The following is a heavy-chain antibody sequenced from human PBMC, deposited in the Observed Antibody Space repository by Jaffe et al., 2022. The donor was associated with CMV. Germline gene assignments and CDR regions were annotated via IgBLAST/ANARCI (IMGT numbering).Heavy chain of an antibody. D-gene: IGHD3-3*01. CDR1: GFTFSSYW. V-gene: IGHV3-7*01. J-gene: IGHJ6*02. Sequence: EVQLVESGGGLVQPGGSLRLSCAASGFTFSSYWMSWVRQAPGKGLEWVANIKQDGSEKYYVDSVKGRFTISRDNAKNSLYLQMNSLRAEDTAVYYCARGWRGTIPYGMDVWGQGTTVTVSS. CDR2: IKQDGSEK. CDR3: ARGWRGTIPYGMDV.